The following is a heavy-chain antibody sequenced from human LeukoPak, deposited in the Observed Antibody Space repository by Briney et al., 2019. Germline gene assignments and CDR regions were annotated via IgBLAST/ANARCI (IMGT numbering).Heavy chain of an antibody. J-gene: IGHJ4*02. Sequence: GASVKVSCKASGGTFSSYAISWVRQAPGQGLEWMGRIIPILGIANYAQKFQGRVTITADKSTSTAYMELSSLRSENTAVYYCARLNYYDSFPPGGYWGQGTLVTVSS. V-gene: IGHV1-69*04. CDR1: GGTFSSYA. D-gene: IGHD3-22*01. CDR3: ARLNYYDSFPPGGY. CDR2: IIPILGIA.